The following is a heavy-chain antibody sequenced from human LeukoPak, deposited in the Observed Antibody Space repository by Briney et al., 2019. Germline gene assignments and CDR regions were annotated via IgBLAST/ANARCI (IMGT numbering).Heavy chain of an antibody. CDR1: GYTFTSYG. CDR3: AREYGYYYYYYMDV. D-gene: IGHD2-8*01. CDR2: ISAYNGNT. V-gene: IGHV1-18*01. J-gene: IGHJ6*03. Sequence: ASVKVSFTASGYTFTSYGISWVRQAPGQGLEWMGWISAYNGNTNYAQKLQGRVTMTTDTSTSTAYMELRSLRSDDTAVYYCAREYGYYYYYYMDVWGKGTTVTVSS.